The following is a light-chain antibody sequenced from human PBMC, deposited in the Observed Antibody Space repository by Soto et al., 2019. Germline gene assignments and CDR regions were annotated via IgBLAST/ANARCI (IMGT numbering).Light chain of an antibody. Sequence: SYELTQPPSVSVAPGQTARISCGGDNIGGKNVHWYQQRPGQAPVLVVYDDSGRPSGIPERFSGSNSGNTATLTISGVEAGDEADYYCQVRDSNTDHLVFGGGTKLTV. CDR2: DDS. J-gene: IGLJ2*01. CDR3: QVRDSNTDHLV. V-gene: IGLV3-21*02. CDR1: NIGGKN.